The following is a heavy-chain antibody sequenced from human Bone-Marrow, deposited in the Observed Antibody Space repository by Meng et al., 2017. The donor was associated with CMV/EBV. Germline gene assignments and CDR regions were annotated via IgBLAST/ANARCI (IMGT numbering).Heavy chain of an antibody. CDR2: IYYSGST. CDR1: GGSISSGAYY. CDR3: ARDFVGGYCSGGSCYPPLDWYFDL. V-gene: IGHV4-61*08. J-gene: IGHJ2*01. D-gene: IGHD2-15*01. Sequence: GSLRLSCTVSGGSISSGAYYWSWIRQPPGKGLEWIGYIYYSGSTNYNPSLKSRVTISVDTSKNQFSLKLSSVTAADTAVYYCARDFVGGYCSGGSCYPPLDWYFDLWGRGTLVTVSS.